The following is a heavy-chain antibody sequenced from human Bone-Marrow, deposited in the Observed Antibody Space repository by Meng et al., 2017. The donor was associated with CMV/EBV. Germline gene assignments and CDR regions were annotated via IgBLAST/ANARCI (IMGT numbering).Heavy chain of an antibody. Sequence: ASLTTHRVTSGFTFSSYSLNWVRQAPGKGLEWVSSISSSSSNIYHADSVKGRFTISRDNAKNSLYLQMNSLRAEDTAVYYCARGGEYQRLKFDNWGQGTLVTVSS. J-gene: IGHJ4*02. CDR3: ARGGEYQRLKFDN. D-gene: IGHD2-2*01. CDR2: ISSSSSNI. V-gene: IGHV3-21*01. CDR1: GFTFSSYS.